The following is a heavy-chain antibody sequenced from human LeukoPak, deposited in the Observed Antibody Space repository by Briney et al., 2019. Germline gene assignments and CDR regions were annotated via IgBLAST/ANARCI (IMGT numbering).Heavy chain of an antibody. J-gene: IGHJ4*02. D-gene: IGHD3-16*01. Sequence: PSETLSLTCTVSGGSISSSSYYWGWIRQPPGKGLEWIGSIYYSGSTYYNPSLKSRVTISVDTSKNQFSLKLSSVTAADTAVYYCARQLGGSDPFDYGGKEPRFTVSS. CDR1: GGSISSSSYY. CDR2: IYYSGST. CDR3: ARQLGGSDPFDY. V-gene: IGHV4-39*01.